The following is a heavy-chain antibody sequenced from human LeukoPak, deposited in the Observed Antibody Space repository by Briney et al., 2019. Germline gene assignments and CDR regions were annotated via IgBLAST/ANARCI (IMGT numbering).Heavy chain of an antibody. V-gene: IGHV4-38-2*02. CDR1: GYSISSGYY. CDR3: ASGGYDNFDY. CDR2: IYHSGST. J-gene: IGHJ4*02. D-gene: IGHD5-12*01. Sequence: SETLSLTCTVSGYSISSGYYWGWIRQPPGKGLEWIGSIYHSGSTNYNPSLKSRVTISVDTSKNQFSLKLSSVTAADTAVYYCASGGYDNFDYWGQGTLVTVSS.